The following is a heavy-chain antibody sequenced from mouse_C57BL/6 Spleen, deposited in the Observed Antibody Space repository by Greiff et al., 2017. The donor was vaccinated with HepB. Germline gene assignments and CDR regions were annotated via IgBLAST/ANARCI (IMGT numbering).Heavy chain of an antibody. V-gene: IGHV2-2*01. CDR1: GFSLTSYG. CDR2: IWSGGST. D-gene: IGHD2-4*01. J-gene: IGHJ4*01. Sequence: QVQLKQSGPGLVQPSQSLSIACTVSGFSLTSYGVHWVRQSPGKGLEWLGVIWSGGSTDYNAAFISRLSISKDNSKSQVFFKMNSLQADDTAIYSCARNDYDGGDAMDYWGQGTSVTVSS. CDR3: ARNDYDGGDAMDY.